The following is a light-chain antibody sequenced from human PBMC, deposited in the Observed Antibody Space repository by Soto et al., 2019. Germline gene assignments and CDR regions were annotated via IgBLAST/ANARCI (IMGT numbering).Light chain of an antibody. J-gene: IGKJ1*01. CDR2: DAS. CDR1: LSISTW. V-gene: IGKV1-5*01. Sequence: DIQMTQSPSTLSASVGDRVTITCRASLSISTWLAWYQQKPGKAPKLLIYDASSLESGVPSRFSGSGSGTEFTLTINNLQPDDFATYYCQQYHTSWWTFGQGTKVDIK. CDR3: QQYHTSWWT.